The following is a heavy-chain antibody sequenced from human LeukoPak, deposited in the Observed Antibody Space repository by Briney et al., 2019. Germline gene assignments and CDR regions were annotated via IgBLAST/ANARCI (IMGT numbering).Heavy chain of an antibody. J-gene: IGHJ4*02. V-gene: IGHV4-59*08. D-gene: IGHD3-22*01. CDR3: ARQGGEYYSDSRGYYYYFDY. CDR2: IYYSGST. CDR1: GGSISSYY. Sequence: PSETLSLTCTVSGGSISSYYWSWIRQPPGKGLEWIGYIYYSGSTKYNPSLRSRLTMSVDTSKNQFSLKLSSVSAADTAVYYCARQGGEYYSDSRGYYYYFDYWGQGTLVTVSS.